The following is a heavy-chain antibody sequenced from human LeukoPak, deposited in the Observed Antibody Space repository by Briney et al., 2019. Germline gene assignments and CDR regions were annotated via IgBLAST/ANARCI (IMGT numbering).Heavy chain of an antibody. CDR3: ASRTVVVPAATPFDY. CDR2: ISSSGSTI. V-gene: IGHV3-11*01. Sequence: GGSLRLSCAASGFIFSDYYMSWIRQAPGKGLEWVSYISSSGSTIHYADSVKGRFTISRDNAKNSLYLQMNSLRAEDTAVYYCASRTVVVPAATPFDYWGQGTLVTVSS. CDR1: GFIFSDYY. D-gene: IGHD2-2*01. J-gene: IGHJ4*02.